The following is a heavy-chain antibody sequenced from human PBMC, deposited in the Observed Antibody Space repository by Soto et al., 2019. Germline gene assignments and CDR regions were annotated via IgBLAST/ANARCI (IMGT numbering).Heavy chain of an antibody. V-gene: IGHV1-18*01. Sequence: ASVKVSCKTSGYTFTNYGISWVRQAPGQGLEWMAWISTYNGNTNFARKSQGRITMTTDTSTSTAYMELRSLRSDDTAVYYCAKDRDYIMDVWGQGTTVTVSS. CDR3: AKDRDYIMDV. J-gene: IGHJ6*02. CDR1: GYTFTNYG. CDR2: ISTYNGNT.